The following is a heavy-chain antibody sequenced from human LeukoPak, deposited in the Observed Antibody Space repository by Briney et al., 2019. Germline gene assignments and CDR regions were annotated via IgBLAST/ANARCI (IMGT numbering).Heavy chain of an antibody. D-gene: IGHD4-17*01. J-gene: IGHJ4*02. V-gene: IGHV4-34*01. Sequence: KPSETLSLTCAVYGGSFSGYYWSWIRQPPGKGLEWIGEINHSGSTNYNPSLKSRVTISVDMSKNQFSLKLSSVTAADTAVYYCARATDNFDYWGQGTLVTVSS. CDR2: INHSGST. CDR1: GGSFSGYY. CDR3: ARATDNFDY.